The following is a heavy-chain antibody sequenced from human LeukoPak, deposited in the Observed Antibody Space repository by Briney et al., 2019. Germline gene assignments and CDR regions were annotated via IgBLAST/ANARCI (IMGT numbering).Heavy chain of an antibody. V-gene: IGHV3-43D*03. CDR1: GFKFDDYA. D-gene: IGHD1-26*01. CDR3: ARDKIVGATHFDY. Sequence: GGSLRLSCAASGFKFDDYAMQWVRQAPGKGLEWVSLISWDGSGTYYEDSVKGRFIISRDNRKNSLFLQMNSLRAEDTAVYCCARDKIVGATHFDYWGQGTLVTVSS. CDR2: ISWDGSGT. J-gene: IGHJ4*02.